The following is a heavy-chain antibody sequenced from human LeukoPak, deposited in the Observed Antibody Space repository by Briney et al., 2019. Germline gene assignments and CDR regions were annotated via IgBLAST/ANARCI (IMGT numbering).Heavy chain of an antibody. D-gene: IGHD6-6*01. CDR3: ARQYSTSSFDS. J-gene: IGHJ4*02. CDR2: INPNSGGT. CDR1: GYTITGYY. Sequence: ASVKVSCKASGYTITGYYMHWVRQAPGQGLEWMGWINPNSGGTKYAQKFQGRVTMTRDTSTSTAYMELSRLRSDDTAVYYCARQYSTSSFDSWGQGTLVTVSS. V-gene: IGHV1-2*02.